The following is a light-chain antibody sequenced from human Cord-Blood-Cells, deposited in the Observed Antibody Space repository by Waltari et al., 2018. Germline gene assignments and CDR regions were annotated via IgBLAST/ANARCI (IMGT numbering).Light chain of an antibody. CDR1: SSNIGNNY. CDR2: ENN. J-gene: IGLJ2*01. CDR3: GTWDSSLSAGV. Sequence: SAAPGQKVTISCSGSSSNIGNNYVSWYQQLPGTAPKLLIYENNKRPSGIPDRFSGSKSGTSATLGITGLQIGDEADYYCGTWDSSLSAGVFGGGTKLTVL. V-gene: IGLV1-51*02.